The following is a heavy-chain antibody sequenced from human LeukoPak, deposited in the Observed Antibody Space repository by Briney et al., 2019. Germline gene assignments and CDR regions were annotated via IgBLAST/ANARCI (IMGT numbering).Heavy chain of an antibody. CDR1: GGSFSGYY. J-gene: IGHJ5*02. CDR3: ARGVLKRWTQKGIAARRGSWFDP. CDR2: INHSGST. Sequence: TASETLSLTCAVYGGSFSGYYWSWIRQPPGKGLEWIGEINHSGSTNYNPSLKSRVTISVDTSKNQFSLKLSSVTAADTAVYYCARGVLKRWTQKGIAARRGSWFDPWGQGTLVTVSS. D-gene: IGHD6-6*01. V-gene: IGHV4-34*01.